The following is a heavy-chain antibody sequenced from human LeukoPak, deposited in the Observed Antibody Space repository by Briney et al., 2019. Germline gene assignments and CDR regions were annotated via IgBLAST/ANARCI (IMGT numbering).Heavy chain of an antibody. V-gene: IGHV4-59*01. J-gene: IGHJ4*02. CDR1: GGSIGSYY. D-gene: IGHD3-22*01. CDR3: ARYDSSGLDY. Sequence: PSETLSLTCTVSGGSIGSYYWSWIRQPPGKGLEWIGYIYSSGSTNYNPSLKSRVTISVDTSKNQFSLKLSSVTAADTAVYYCARYDSSGLDYWGQGTLVTVSS. CDR2: IYSSGST.